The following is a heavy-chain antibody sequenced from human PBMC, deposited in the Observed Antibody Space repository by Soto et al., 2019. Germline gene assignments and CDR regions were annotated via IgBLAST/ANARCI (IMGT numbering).Heavy chain of an antibody. CDR3: AGAANSAGRAY. D-gene: IGHD6-25*01. CDR2: IWYDGSEK. CDR1: GFTFSTYG. V-gene: IGHV3-33*01. J-gene: IGHJ4*02. Sequence: QVQLVESGGGVVQPGTSLRLSCAASGFTFSTYGMHWVRQAPGKGLEWVALIWYDGSEKYYADSVTGRFTISRDNFKRTLNLHMNSLRDEDTAVYYCAGAANSAGRAYWGQGTLVTVSS.